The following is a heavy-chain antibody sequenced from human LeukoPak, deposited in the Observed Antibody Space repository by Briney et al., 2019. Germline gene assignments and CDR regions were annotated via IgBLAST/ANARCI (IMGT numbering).Heavy chain of an antibody. D-gene: IGHD2-2*01. CDR2: ISYDGSNK. V-gene: IGHV3-30-3*02. CDR1: GFTFSSYA. J-gene: IGHJ4*02. Sequence: GGSLRLSCAASGFTFSSYAMHWVRQAPGKGLEWVTVISYDGSNKYYADSVKGRFTISRDNSKNTLYLQMNSLRAEDTAVYYCAKFAVVPALGYWGQGTLVTVSS. CDR3: AKFAVVPALGY.